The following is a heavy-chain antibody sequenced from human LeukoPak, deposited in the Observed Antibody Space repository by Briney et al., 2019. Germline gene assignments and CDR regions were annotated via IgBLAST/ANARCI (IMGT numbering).Heavy chain of an antibody. V-gene: IGHV3-21*01. CDR1: GFTFSSYS. Sequence: GGSLRLSCAASGFTFSSYSMNWVRQAPGKGLEWVSSISSGSSYIYYADSVKGRFTISRDNAKNSLYLQMNSLRAEDTAVYYCASIHFNSGYVLWGQGTLVTVSS. CDR2: ISSGSSYI. J-gene: IGHJ4*02. D-gene: IGHD5-12*01. CDR3: ASIHFNSGYVL.